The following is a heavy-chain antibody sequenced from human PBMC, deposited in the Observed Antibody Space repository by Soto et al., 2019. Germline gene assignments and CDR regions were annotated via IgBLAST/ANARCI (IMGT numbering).Heavy chain of an antibody. Sequence: EVQLLESGGGLVQPGGSLRLSCAASGFTFSSYAMSWVRQAPGKGLEWVSAISGSGGSTYYADSVKGRFTISRDNSKNTLYLQMNSLRAEDTAVYYCAKFTGASRTSPGDWFDPWGKGTLVTVSS. CDR3: AKFTGASRTSPGDWFDP. CDR2: ISGSGGST. CDR1: GFTFSSYA. J-gene: IGHJ5*02. D-gene: IGHD3-10*01. V-gene: IGHV3-23*01.